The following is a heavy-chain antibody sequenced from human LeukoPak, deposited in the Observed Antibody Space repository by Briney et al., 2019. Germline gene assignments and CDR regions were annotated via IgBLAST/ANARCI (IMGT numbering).Heavy chain of an antibody. D-gene: IGHD2/OR15-2a*01. J-gene: IGHJ4*02. CDR2: IFPSGGEI. CDR1: GFTFGSYG. CDR3: ATYRQVLLPFES. V-gene: IGHV3-23*01. Sequence: GGSLRLSCAASGFTFGSYGFHWVRQPPGKGLEWVSSIFPSGGEIHYADSVRGRFTISRDNSKSTLSLQMNSLRAEDTAIYYCATYRQVLLPFESWGQGTLVTVSS.